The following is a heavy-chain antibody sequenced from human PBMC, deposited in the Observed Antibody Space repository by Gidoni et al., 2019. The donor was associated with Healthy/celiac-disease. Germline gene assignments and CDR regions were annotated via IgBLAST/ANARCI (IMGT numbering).Heavy chain of an antibody. CDR3: AKDLRRGTVTALDY. V-gene: IGHV3-23*01. D-gene: IGHD4-17*01. CDR2: ISGSGGST. Sequence: EVQLLESGGGLVQPGGSLRLPCAASGFPFSSYAMSWVRQAPGKGLEWVSAISGSGGSTYYADSVKGRFTISRDNSKNTLYLQMNSLRAEDTAVYYCAKDLRRGTVTALDYWGQGTLVTVSS. J-gene: IGHJ4*02. CDR1: GFPFSSYA.